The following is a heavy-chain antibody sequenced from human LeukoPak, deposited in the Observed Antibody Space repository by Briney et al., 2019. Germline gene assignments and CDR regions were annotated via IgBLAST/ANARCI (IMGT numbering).Heavy chain of an antibody. CDR3: ASSGSYRFDY. Sequence: GGSLRLSCVASGFTFSSYSMNWVRQAPGKGLEWVSHITASGTAMFYADSVKGRFTISRDNAKNSLYLQMNSLRDEDTAVYYCASSGSYRFDYWGQGTLVTVSS. CDR1: GFTFSSYS. J-gene: IGHJ4*02. D-gene: IGHD1-26*01. V-gene: IGHV3-48*02. CDR2: ITASGTAM.